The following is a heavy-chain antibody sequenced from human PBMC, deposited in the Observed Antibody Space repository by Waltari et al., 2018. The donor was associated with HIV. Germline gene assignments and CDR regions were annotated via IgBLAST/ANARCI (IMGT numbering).Heavy chain of an antibody. J-gene: IGHJ6*02. CDR3: ARVPDRSGYQRYAMDV. CDR1: GGTVSSPD. Sequence: QVQLVQSGAEVKKPGSSVKVSCTASGGTVSSPDISWVRQAPGQGLEWMGAIIPLFGEANYAQKFQGRLTITADESTSTAYMELSSLRSEDTAVYYCARVPDRSGYQRYAMDVWGQGTTVTVS. CDR2: IIPLFGEA. V-gene: IGHV1-69*01. D-gene: IGHD3-22*01.